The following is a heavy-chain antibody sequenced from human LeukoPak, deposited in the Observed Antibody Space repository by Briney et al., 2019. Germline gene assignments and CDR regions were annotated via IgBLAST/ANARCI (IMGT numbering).Heavy chain of an antibody. D-gene: IGHD4-17*01. CDR2: MNSDGSII. V-gene: IGHV3-74*01. CDR3: ARAGDYRFDC. J-gene: IGHJ4*02. Sequence: GTSLRLSCEASGFTFSSYWMHWVRQAPGKGLEWVSRMNSDGSIINHADSVKGRFTISRDNAKNTLYLQMNSLRADDTAVYYCARAGDYRFDCWGQGTLVTVSS. CDR1: GFTFSSYW.